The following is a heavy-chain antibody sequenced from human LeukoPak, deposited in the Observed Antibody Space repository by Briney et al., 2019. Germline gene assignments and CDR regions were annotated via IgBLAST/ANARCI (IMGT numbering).Heavy chain of an antibody. D-gene: IGHD4-23*01. J-gene: IGHJ4*02. Sequence: ASVKVSCKASGYTFTSYYMHWVRQAPGQGLEWMGIINPSGGSTSYAQKFQGRVTMTRDTSTSTVYMYLSSLRSEDTAVYYCASDGGNSDGYFDNWGQGTLVTVSS. CDR3: ASDGGNSDGYFDN. CDR1: GYTFTSYY. V-gene: IGHV1-46*01. CDR2: INPSGGST.